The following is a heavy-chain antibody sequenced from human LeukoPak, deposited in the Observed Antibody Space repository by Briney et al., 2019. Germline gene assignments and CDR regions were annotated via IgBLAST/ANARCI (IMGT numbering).Heavy chain of an antibody. CDR2: ISTYNGNT. D-gene: IGHD6-13*01. V-gene: IGHV1-18*01. J-gene: IGHJ4*02. Sequence: ASVKVSCKASGYTFTSYGIIWVRQAPGQGLEWMGWISTYNGNTNYARKIQGRVIMTTDTSTSTAYMELRSLRSDDTAVYYCARDLPYSSSWESIDYWGQGTLVTVST. CDR1: GYTFTSYG. CDR3: ARDLPYSSSWESIDY.